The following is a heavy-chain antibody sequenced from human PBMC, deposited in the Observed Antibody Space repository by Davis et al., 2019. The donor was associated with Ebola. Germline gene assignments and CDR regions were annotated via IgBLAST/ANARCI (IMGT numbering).Heavy chain of an antibody. CDR2: INHSGST. V-gene: IGHV4-34*01. Sequence: SETLSLTCAVYGGSFSGYYWSWIRQPPGKGLEWIGEINHSGSTNYNPSLKSRVTISVDTSKNQFSLKLSSVTAVDTAVYYCARVPARITIFGVVITDAFDIWGQGTMVTVSS. J-gene: IGHJ3*02. D-gene: IGHD3-3*01. CDR1: GGSFSGYY. CDR3: ARVPARITIFGVVITDAFDI.